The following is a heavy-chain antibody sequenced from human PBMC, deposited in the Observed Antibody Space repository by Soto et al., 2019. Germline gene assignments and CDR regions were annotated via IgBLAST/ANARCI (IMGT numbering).Heavy chain of an antibody. CDR1: GGSISSHDDY. CDR3: TRGELWWDY. J-gene: IGHJ4*02. Sequence: QVQLQESGPGLVKPSQTLSLICTVSGGSISSHDDYWSWIRQLPGEGLEWIGFIYHNGNTFYNPSLKRPLTISLDTSKNQCARKLSSVTAADTAVYYCTRGELWWDYWGQGTLVTVSS. CDR2: IYHNGNT. D-gene: IGHD2-21*01. V-gene: IGHV4-30-4*08.